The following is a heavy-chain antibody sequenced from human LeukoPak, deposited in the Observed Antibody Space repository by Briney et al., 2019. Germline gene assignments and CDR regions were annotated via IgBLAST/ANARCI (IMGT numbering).Heavy chain of an antibody. CDR3: ARVVGYYDSSGSDAFDI. CDR1: SGSISSYY. CDR2: IYYSGST. J-gene: IGHJ3*02. V-gene: IGHV4-59*01. D-gene: IGHD3-22*01. Sequence: PSETLSLTCTVSSGSISSYYWSWIRQPPGKGLEWIGYIYYSGSTNYNPSLKSRVTISVDTSKNQFSLKLSSVTAADTAVYYCARVVGYYDSSGSDAFDIWGQGTMVTVSS.